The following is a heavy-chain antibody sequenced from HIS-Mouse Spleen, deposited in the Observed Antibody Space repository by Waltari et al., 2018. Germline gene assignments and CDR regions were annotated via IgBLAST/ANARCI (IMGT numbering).Heavy chain of an antibody. V-gene: IGHV4-39*07. D-gene: IGHD6-13*01. CDR1: GCSISSSRYY. Sequence: QLQLQESGPGLVKPSETLSLPCTVSGCSISSSRYYWGWLRQPPGKGLEWRGSSYYSGSTYYNPSLKSRVTISVDTSKNQFSLKLSSVTAADTAVYYCAREIPYSSSWYDWYFDLWGRGTLVTVSS. CDR3: AREIPYSSSWYDWYFDL. J-gene: IGHJ2*01. CDR2: SYYSGST.